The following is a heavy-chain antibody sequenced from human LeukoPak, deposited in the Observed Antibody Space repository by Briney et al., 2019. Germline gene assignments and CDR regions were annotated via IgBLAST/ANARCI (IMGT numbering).Heavy chain of an antibody. J-gene: IGHJ4*02. V-gene: IGHV3-23*01. CDR2: ISGSGGNA. D-gene: IGHD3-10*01. Sequence: PGGSLRLSCVASGFTFYSYALSWVRQAPGKGLEWVSGISGSGGNAFYADFVRGQGRFTISRENPKNTLYLHMNNLRVEDTAVYYCPKDQEGSGRYPHFPHWGRGTLVTVSS. CDR1: GFTFYSYA. CDR3: PKDQEGSGRYPHFPH.